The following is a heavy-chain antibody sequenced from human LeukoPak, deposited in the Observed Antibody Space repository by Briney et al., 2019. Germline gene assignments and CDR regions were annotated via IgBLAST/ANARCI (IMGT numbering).Heavy chain of an antibody. CDR1: GYTFTGYY. CDR2: INPNSGGT. J-gene: IGHJ6*02. CDR3: ARGSYCSSTSCSFYYYYYGMDV. D-gene: IGHD2-2*01. Sequence: GASVKVSCKASGYTFTGYYMHWVRQAPGQGLEWMGWINPNSGGTNYAQKFQGRVTMTRDTSISTAYMELSRLRSDDTAVYYCARGSYCSSTSCSFYYYYYGMDVWGQGNTVTVSS. V-gene: IGHV1-2*02.